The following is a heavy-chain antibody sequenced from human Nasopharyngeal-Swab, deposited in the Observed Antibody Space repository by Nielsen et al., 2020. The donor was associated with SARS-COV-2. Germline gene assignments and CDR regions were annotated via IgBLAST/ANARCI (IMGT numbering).Heavy chain of an antibody. D-gene: IGHD3-3*01. J-gene: IGHJ6*02. Sequence: WIRQHPGKGLEWIERMHPSTTTSYNPSLKSRVTISGDKSKNQFSLKLSSVTAADTAVYYCARMIFGVANAGIDVWGQGATVTVSS. V-gene: IGHV4-61*02. CDR3: ARMIFGVANAGIDV. CDR2: MHPSTTT.